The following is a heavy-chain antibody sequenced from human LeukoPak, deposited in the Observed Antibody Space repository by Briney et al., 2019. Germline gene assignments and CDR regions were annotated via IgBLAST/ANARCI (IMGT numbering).Heavy chain of an antibody. D-gene: IGHD6-13*01. CDR1: GFTVSSNY. Sequence: GGPLRLSCAASGFTVSSNYMSWVRQAPGKGLEWVSVIYSGGSTYYADSVKGRFTISRDNSKNTLYLQMNSLRAEDTAVYYCARDRGSEIAGRWFDPWGQGTLVTVSS. CDR2: IYSGGST. J-gene: IGHJ5*02. CDR3: ARDRGSEIAGRWFDP. V-gene: IGHV3-53*01.